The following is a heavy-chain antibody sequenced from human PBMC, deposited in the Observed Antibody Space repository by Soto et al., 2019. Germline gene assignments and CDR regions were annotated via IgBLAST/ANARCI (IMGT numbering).Heavy chain of an antibody. J-gene: IGHJ1*01. CDR3: ARDSHIAVAGPRGFQH. V-gene: IGHV6-1*01. Sequence: SQTLSLTCAISGDSVSSNSAAWNWIRQSPSRGLEWLGRTYYRSKWYNDYAVSVKSRITINPDTSKNQFSLQLNSVTPEDTAVYYCARDSHIAVAGPRGFQHWGQGTLVTVSS. CDR2: TYYRSKWYN. CDR1: GDSVSSNSAA. D-gene: IGHD6-19*01.